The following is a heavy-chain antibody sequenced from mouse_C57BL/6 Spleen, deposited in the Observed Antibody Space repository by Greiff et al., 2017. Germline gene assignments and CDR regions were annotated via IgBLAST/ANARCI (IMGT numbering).Heavy chain of an antibody. CDR3: ARRIYYGNYGYFDV. CDR2: INPKNGGT. D-gene: IGHD2-1*01. CDR1: GYTFTDYN. J-gene: IGHJ1*03. Sequence: VQLQQSGPELVKPGASVKMSCKASGYTFTDYNMHWVKQSHGKSLEWIGYINPKNGGTRYNQKFKGKATLTVNKSSSTAYMELRSLTSEDSAVNYCARRIYYGNYGYFDVWGTGTTVTVSS. V-gene: IGHV1-22*01.